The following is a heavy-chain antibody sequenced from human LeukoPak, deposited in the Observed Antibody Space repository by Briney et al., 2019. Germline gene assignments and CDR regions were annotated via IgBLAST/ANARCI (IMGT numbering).Heavy chain of an antibody. CDR2: ISYDGSNK. Sequence: GGSLRLSCAASGFTFSSYGMHWVRQAPGKGLEWVAVISYDGSNKYYADSVKGRFTISRDNSKNTLYLQMNSLRAEDTAVYYCARDLIVGAYGMDVWGQGTTVTVSS. V-gene: IGHV3-30*03. J-gene: IGHJ6*02. D-gene: IGHD1-26*01. CDR1: GFTFSSYG. CDR3: ARDLIVGAYGMDV.